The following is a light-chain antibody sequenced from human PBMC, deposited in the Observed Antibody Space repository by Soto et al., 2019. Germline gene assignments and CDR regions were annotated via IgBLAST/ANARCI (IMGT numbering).Light chain of an antibody. Sequence: DIQMTQSPSTLSASVGDRVTITCRASQRISSWLAWYQQKPGKAPKLLIYTASSLESGVPSRFSGSGSGTEFTLTISSLQPDDFATYYGQQYNSYPYTFGQGTKLEIK. V-gene: IGKV1-5*03. CDR2: TAS. CDR1: QRISSW. CDR3: QQYNSYPYT. J-gene: IGKJ2*01.